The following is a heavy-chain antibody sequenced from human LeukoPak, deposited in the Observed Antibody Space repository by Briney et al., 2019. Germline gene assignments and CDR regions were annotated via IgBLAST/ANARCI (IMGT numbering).Heavy chain of an antibody. CDR1: GFTFSSYA. J-gene: IGHJ6*02. D-gene: IGHD6-13*01. V-gene: IGHV3-30-3*01. Sequence: GGSLRLSCAASGFTFSSYAMHWVRQAPGKGLEWVAVISYDGSNKYYADSVKGRFTISRDNSKNTLYLQMNSLRAEDTAVYYCAKDGDSIAAAGLAYGMDVWGQGTTVTVSS. CDR2: ISYDGSNK. CDR3: AKDGDSIAAAGLAYGMDV.